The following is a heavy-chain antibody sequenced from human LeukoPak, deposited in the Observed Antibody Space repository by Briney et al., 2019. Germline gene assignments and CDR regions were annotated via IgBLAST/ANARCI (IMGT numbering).Heavy chain of an antibody. D-gene: IGHD4-17*01. CDR1: GFTFDDYA. Sequence: GRSLRLSCAASGFTFDDYAMHWVRQAPGKGLEWVSGISYNSLAIAYADSVKGRFTVSRDNARNSLYLQMNSLRAEDTALYYCAKRNYVDYGLDYWGQGTLVTVSS. CDR2: ISYNSLAI. J-gene: IGHJ4*02. CDR3: AKRNYVDYGLDY. V-gene: IGHV3-9*01.